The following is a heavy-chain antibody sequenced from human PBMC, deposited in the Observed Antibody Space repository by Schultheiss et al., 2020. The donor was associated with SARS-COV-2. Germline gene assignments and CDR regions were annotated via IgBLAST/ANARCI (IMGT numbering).Heavy chain of an antibody. J-gene: IGHJ4*02. CDR3: ARLTYYYGSGSYPNFDY. CDR2: IYYSGST. D-gene: IGHD3-10*01. Sequence: SQTLSLTCAVSGYSISSGYYWGWIRQPPGKGLEWIWSIYYSGSTYYNPSLKSRVTISVDTSKNQFSLKLSSVTAADKAVYYCARLTYYYGSGSYPNFDYWGQGTLVTVSS. CDR1: GYSISSGYY. V-gene: IGHV4-38-2*01.